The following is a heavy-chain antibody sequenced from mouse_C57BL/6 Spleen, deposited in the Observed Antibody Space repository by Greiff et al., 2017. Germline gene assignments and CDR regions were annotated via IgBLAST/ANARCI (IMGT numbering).Heavy chain of an antibody. V-gene: IGHV5-6*01. CDR1: GFTFSSYG. CDR3: ARHHYYYGSSSDYAMDY. Sequence: EVQRVESGGDLVKPGGSLKLSCAASGFTFSSYGMSWVRQTPDKRLEWVATISSGGSYTYYPDSVKGRFTISRDNAKNTLYLQMSSLKSEDTAMYYCARHHYYYGSSSDYAMDYWGQGTSVTVSS. CDR2: ISSGGSYT. J-gene: IGHJ4*01. D-gene: IGHD1-1*01.